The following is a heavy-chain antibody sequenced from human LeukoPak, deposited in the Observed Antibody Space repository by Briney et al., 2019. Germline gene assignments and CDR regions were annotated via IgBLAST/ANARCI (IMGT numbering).Heavy chain of an antibody. V-gene: IGHV1-2*02. J-gene: IGHJ6*02. Sequence: SVRVSCKASGYTFTDYYIHLVRQAPGQALEWMGWINPNSGDTKYPQNFQDRVTMTRDTSTTTAYMDLTRLKSEDTAVYYCARSERRLDISHYYYPMDVWGQGTTVTVSS. D-gene: IGHD1-1*01. CDR1: GYTFTDYY. CDR3: ARSERRLDISHYYYPMDV. CDR2: INPNSGDT.